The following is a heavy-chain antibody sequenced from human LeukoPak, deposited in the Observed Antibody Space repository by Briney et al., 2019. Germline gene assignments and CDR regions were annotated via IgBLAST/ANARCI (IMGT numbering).Heavy chain of an antibody. CDR3: ARGQYYYDSSGYFYFDY. CDR2: MNPNSGNT. V-gene: IGHV1-8*01. J-gene: IGHJ4*02. D-gene: IGHD3-22*01. Sequence: ASVKVSCKASGYTFTSYDINWVRQATGQGLEWMGWMNPNSGNTGYAQKFQGRVTMTRDTSTSTVYMELSSLRSEDTAVYYCARGQYYYDSSGYFYFDYWGQGTLVTVSS. CDR1: GYTFTSYD.